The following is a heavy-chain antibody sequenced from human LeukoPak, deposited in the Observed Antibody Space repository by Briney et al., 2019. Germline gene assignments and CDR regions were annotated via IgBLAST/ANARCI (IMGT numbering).Heavy chain of an antibody. CDR3: ARAQYYYGSGSYERDY. CDR1: GFTLSNNY. D-gene: IGHD3-10*01. Sequence: GGSLRLSCAASGFTLSNNYMSWVRQAPGKGLEWVSVIYSGDSTYYADSVKGRFTISRDNSKNTLYLQMNSLRAEDTAVYYCARAQYYYGSGSYERDYWGQGTLVTVST. J-gene: IGHJ4*02. CDR2: IYSGDST. V-gene: IGHV3-66*01.